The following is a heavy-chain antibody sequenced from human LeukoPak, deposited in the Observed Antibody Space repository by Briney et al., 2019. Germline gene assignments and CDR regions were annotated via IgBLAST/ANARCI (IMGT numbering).Heavy chain of an antibody. V-gene: IGHV4-34*01. J-gene: IGHJ4*02. CDR1: GGSFSGYY. CDR2: INHSGST. D-gene: IGHD3-22*01. Sequence: PSETLSLTCAVYGGSFSGYYWSWIRQPPGKGLEWIGEINHSGSTNYNPSLKSRVTISVDTSKNQFSLKLSSVTAADTAVYYCARGTPYPRPHWFTYYYDSSGYYFDYWGQGTLVTVSS. CDR3: ARGTPYPRPHWFTYYYDSSGYYFDY.